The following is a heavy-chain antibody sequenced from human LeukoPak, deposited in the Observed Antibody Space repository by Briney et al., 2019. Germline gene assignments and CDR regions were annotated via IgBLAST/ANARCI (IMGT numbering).Heavy chain of an antibody. V-gene: IGHV1-69*13. CDR2: ILPIIGST. CDR1: GYTFTSYG. Sequence: ASVKVSCKASGYTFTSYGISWVRQAPGQGLEWVGGILPIIGSTKNAQQLQDRVTITADESTNTVYMELTSLRSEDTAIYFCARAHFSAYYGSEWGQGTLVTVSS. D-gene: IGHD3-10*01. CDR3: ARAHFSAYYGSE. J-gene: IGHJ4*02.